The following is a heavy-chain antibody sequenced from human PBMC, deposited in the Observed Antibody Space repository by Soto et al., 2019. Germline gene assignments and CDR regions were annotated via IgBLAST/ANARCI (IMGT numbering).Heavy chain of an antibody. CDR2: ISFSGNT. J-gene: IGHJ4*02. CDR3: ARELTGYCFCPGDIY. Sequence: QVRLQESGPGLVKPSQTLSLTCSVSGASINSGDYYWNWIRQPPGKGLEWIGYISFSGNTYYNPSLKGRVIISLHTFLNQCALTLTSVSAEDTAVYFCARELTGYCFCPGDIYWGQGPLVTVSS. V-gene: IGHV4-30-4*01. D-gene: IGHD5-18*01. CDR1: GASINSGDYY.